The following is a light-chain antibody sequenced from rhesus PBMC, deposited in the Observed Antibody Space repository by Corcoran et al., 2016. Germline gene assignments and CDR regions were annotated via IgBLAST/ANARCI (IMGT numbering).Light chain of an antibody. CDR1: QSVGSS. Sequence: EIVMTQSPATLSLSPGERATLSCRASQSVGSSLAWYQQKPGKAPRLLIYGASSRATGIPDRCSGSGSGTDFTLTISSLEPEDVAVYYCLQLSNWPRTFGQGTKVEIK. V-gene: IGKV3-24*04. CDR2: GAS. CDR3: LQLSNWPRT. J-gene: IGKJ1*01.